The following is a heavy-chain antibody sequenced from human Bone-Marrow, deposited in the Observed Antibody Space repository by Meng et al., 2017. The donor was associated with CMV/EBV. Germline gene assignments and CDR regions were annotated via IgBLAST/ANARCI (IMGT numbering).Heavy chain of an antibody. CDR3: ARRYSYGLYYFDY. Sequence: ASVKVSCKASGYTFASYYMHWVRQAPGQGLEWVGWMNPNSGNTGYAQKFQGRVTMTRNTSISTAYMELSSLRSEDTAVYYCARRYSYGLYYFDYWGQGTLVFVSS. V-gene: IGHV1-8*02. J-gene: IGHJ4*02. D-gene: IGHD6-19*01. CDR2: MNPNSGNT. CDR1: GYTFASYY.